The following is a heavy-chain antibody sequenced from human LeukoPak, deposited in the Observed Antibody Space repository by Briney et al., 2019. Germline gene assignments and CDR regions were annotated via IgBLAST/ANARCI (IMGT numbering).Heavy chain of an antibody. CDR3: ARGGAYDILTGYYKALDY. V-gene: IGHV4-59*01. D-gene: IGHD3-9*01. J-gene: IGHJ4*02. CDR1: GGSISSYY. Sequence: SETLSLTCTVSGGSISSYYWSWIRQPPGKGLEWIGYIYYSGSTNYNPSLKSRVTISVDTSKNQFSLKLSSVTAADTAVYYCARGGAYDILTGYYKALDYWGQGTLVTVSS. CDR2: IYYSGST.